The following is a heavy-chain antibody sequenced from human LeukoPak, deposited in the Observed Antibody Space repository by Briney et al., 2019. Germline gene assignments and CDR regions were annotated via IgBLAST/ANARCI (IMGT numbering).Heavy chain of an antibody. Sequence: GGSLRLSCIASGFSFASYAMSWVRQAPGKGLEWVSAISTRGDITFDADSVKGRFIISRDNSKNTLYLQMNGLGAGDTAIYYCVKDDYGVPGWYFDLWGRGTLVTVSS. J-gene: IGHJ2*01. CDR1: GFSFASYA. CDR3: VKDDYGVPGWYFDL. V-gene: IGHV3-23*01. CDR2: ISTRGDIT. D-gene: IGHD4/OR15-4a*01.